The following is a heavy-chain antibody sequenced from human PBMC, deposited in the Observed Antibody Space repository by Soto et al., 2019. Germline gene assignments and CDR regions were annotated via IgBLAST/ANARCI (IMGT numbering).Heavy chain of an antibody. CDR3: ARTRSFTLGFYYDGTDV. D-gene: IGHD6-6*01. CDR1: GYSFASYW. Sequence: GESLKISCQGSGYSFASYWIGWVRQMPGKDPEWMGIIYPGDSDTRYSPSFQGQVTISADKSLRTAYLQWTSLKASDTALYYCARTRSFTLGFYYDGTDVWGQGTTVTVSS. CDR2: IYPGDSDT. V-gene: IGHV5-51*01. J-gene: IGHJ6*02.